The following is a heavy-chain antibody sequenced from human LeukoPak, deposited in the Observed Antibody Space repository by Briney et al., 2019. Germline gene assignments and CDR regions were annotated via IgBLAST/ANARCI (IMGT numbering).Heavy chain of an antibody. CDR3: ARLYSSGWPLECMDV. J-gene: IGHJ6*02. D-gene: IGHD6-19*01. CDR1: GYTLTELS. Sequence: APVKVSCKVSGYTLTELSMHWVRQAPGKGLEWMGGFDPEDGETIYAQKFQGRVTMTEDTSTDTAYMELRSLRSDDTAVYYCARLYSSGWPLECMDVWGQGTTVTVSS. V-gene: IGHV1-24*01. CDR2: FDPEDGET.